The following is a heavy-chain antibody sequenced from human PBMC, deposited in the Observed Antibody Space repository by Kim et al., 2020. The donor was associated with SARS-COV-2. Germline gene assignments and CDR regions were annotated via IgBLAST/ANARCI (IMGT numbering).Heavy chain of an antibody. Sequence: SETLSLTCAVYGGSFSGYYWSWIRQPPGKGLEWIEEINHSGSTNYNPSLKSRVTISVDTSKNQFSLKLSSVTAADTAVYYCAGGVSSWYRWVFDYWGQGTLVTVSS. CDR3: AGGVSSWYRWVFDY. CDR2: INHSGST. J-gene: IGHJ4*02. CDR1: GGSFSGYY. D-gene: IGHD6-13*01. V-gene: IGHV4-34*01.